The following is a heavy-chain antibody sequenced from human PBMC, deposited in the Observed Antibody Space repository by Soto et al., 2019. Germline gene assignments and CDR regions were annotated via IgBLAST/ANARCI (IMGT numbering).Heavy chain of an antibody. CDR3: AREGLLGY. Sequence: QVRLVQSGAEVRQPGASVKVSCTASRYAFTTYGFSWVRQAPGQGLEWMGWISAYNGNRNYAQKFQGRVTMTTDTSTSTAYMELRNLRSDDTAIYYCAREGLLGYWGQGTLVTVSS. CDR2: ISAYNGNR. V-gene: IGHV1-18*01. J-gene: IGHJ4*02. D-gene: IGHD2-15*01. CDR1: RYAFTTYG.